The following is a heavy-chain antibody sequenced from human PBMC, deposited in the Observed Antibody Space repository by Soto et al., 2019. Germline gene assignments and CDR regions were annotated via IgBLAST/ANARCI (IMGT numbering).Heavy chain of an antibody. CDR1: GFTFSSYA. Sequence: QVQVVESGGGVVQPGRSLRLSCAGSGFTFSSYAMHWVRQAPGKGLEGVAVISYDGSEKYYADSVKGRFTISRDNSKNTLYLQMNSLRAEDTALYYCARENYYRSGSYYTFDALDIWGQGTTVTVSS. CDR3: ARENYYRSGSYYTFDALDI. D-gene: IGHD3-10*01. J-gene: IGHJ3*02. V-gene: IGHV3-30-3*01. CDR2: ISYDGSEK.